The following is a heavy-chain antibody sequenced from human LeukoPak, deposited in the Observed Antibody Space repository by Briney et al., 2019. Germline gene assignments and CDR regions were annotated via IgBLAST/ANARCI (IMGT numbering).Heavy chain of an antibody. CDR2: ISYDGTNK. Sequence: GGSLRLSCAASGFTFSSYGMHWVRQAPGKGLEWVAVISYDGTNKYHADSVKGRITISGDNSKNTLYLQMDSLRSDDTAVYYCAKSSAGITWFDPWGQGTLVIVSS. V-gene: IGHV3-30*18. D-gene: IGHD1-7*01. CDR1: GFTFSSYG. J-gene: IGHJ5*02. CDR3: AKSSAGITWFDP.